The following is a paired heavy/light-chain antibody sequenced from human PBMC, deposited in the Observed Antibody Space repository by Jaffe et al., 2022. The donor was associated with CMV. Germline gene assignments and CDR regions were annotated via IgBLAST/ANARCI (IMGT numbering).Heavy chain of an antibody. J-gene: IGHJ3*02. CDR2: IHPRDSDT. V-gene: IGHV5-51*01. D-gene: IGHD1-26*01. CDR3: ARRPTIVGRNNAFDI. CDR1: GYIFTNYW. Sequence: EVQLVQSGAEVKKSGESLKISCKGSGYIFTNYWIGWVRQMPGKGLEWMGIIHPRDSDTRYRPSFQGQVLISSDRSISTAYLQLGSLQASDTAMYYCARRPTIVGRNNAFDIWGQGTMVTVSS.
Light chain of an antibody. CDR2: SNN. Sequence: QSVLTQPPSASGTPGQRVTISCSASNSNIGANPVNWYQQLPGSAPKLLIYSNNQRPSGVPDRFSGSKSGTSASLAISGLQSDDEADYYCATWDDTLEIFGGGTKLTVL. J-gene: IGLJ2*01. CDR3: ATWDDTLEI. CDR1: NSNIGANP. V-gene: IGLV1-44*01.